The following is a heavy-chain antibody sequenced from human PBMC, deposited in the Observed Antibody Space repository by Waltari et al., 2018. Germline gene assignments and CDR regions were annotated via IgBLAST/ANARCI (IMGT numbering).Heavy chain of an antibody. D-gene: IGHD2-2*01. V-gene: IGHV1-69*02. J-gene: IGHJ6*02. CDR1: GGTFSSYT. Sequence: QVQLVQSGAEVKKPGSSVTVSCKASGGTFSSYTISWVRQAPGQGLEWMGRIIPILGIANYAQKFQGRVTITADKSTSTAYMELSSLRSEDTAVYYCARTEDIVVVPAAMDVWGQGTTVTVSS. CDR3: ARTEDIVVVPAAMDV. CDR2: IIPILGIA.